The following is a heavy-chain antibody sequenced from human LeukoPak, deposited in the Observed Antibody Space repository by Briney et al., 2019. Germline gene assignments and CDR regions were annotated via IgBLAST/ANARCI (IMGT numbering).Heavy chain of an antibody. CDR2: ISSNNNI. D-gene: IGHD2-2*01. CDR3: GREDCNNVRCYGASDA. J-gene: IGHJ5*02. CDR1: GFTFSSYA. Sequence: PGGSMRLSCVGSGFTFSSYAMNWVRQAPGKGLAWVSCISSNNNIYYADSVKGRFTISRDNAKNSLSLQMNSLRGEDTAVYYCGREDCNNVRCYGASDAWGQGTLVTVSS. V-gene: IGHV3-69-1*01.